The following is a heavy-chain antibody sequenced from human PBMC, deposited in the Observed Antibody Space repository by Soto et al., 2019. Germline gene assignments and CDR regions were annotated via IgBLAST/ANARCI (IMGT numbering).Heavy chain of an antibody. J-gene: IGHJ6*02. CDR3: TTIEYNDDSGYYNLDV. CDR2: IHHIVST. V-gene: IGHV4-4*02. Sequence: QVQLQESGPGLVKPSGTLSLTCAVSGGSITSNNWWSWVRQSPGKGLEWIGEIHHIVSTNYHPSRRSRVTISVDKSKNQFSLKLSSVTAADTALYYCTTIEYNDDSGYYNLDVWGRGTTVTVSS. D-gene: IGHD3-22*01. CDR1: GGSITSNNW.